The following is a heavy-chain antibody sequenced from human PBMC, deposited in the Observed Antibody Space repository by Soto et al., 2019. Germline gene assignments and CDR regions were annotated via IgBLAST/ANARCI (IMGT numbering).Heavy chain of an antibody. J-gene: IGHJ3*02. CDR3: ARDPEFSAFDI. Sequence: GGSLRLSCAASGFTFSTSWMSWVRQAPQRGLEWVATIKGDGSEKDYVDSVKGRFTISRDNARNSLFLQMNNLRAEDTAVYYCARDPEFSAFDIWGQGTMVTVS. CDR2: IKGDGSEK. V-gene: IGHV3-7*01. CDR1: GFTFSTSW.